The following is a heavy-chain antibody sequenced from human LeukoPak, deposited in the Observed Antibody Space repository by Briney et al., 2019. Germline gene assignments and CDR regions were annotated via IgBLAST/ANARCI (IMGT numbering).Heavy chain of an antibody. CDR1: GFTFSSYW. Sequence: GGSLRLSCAASGFTFSSYWMSWVRQAPGKGLEWVANIKQDGSEKYYVDCVKGRFTISRDNAKNSLYLQMNSLRAEDTAVYYCARGTKRADYYYYYMDVWGKGTTVTISS. J-gene: IGHJ6*03. D-gene: IGHD1-7*01. CDR3: ARGTKRADYYYYYMDV. CDR2: IKQDGSEK. V-gene: IGHV3-7*01.